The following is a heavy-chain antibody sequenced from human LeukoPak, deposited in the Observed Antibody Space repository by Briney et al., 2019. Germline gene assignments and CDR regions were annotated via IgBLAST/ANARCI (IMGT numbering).Heavy chain of an antibody. CDR1: GFTFSDYY. J-gene: IGHJ4*02. D-gene: IGHD6-13*01. CDR3: ARVDSSSSWYGY. Sequence: PGGSLRLSCAASGFTFSDYYMSWIRQAPGKGLEWVSYISSSSGYTNYADSVKGRLTISRDNAKNSLYLQMNILRAEATAVYYCARVDSSSSWYGYWGQGTLVTVSS. V-gene: IGHV3-11*05. CDR2: ISSSSGYT.